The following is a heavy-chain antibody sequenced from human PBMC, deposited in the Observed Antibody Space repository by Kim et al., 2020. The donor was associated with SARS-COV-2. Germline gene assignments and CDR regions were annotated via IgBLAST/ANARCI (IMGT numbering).Heavy chain of an antibody. J-gene: IGHJ4*02. Sequence: YYNPSLKSRVTISVDTSKNQFSLKLSSVTAADTAVYYCARDDTVEGFFDYWGQGTLVTVSS. D-gene: IGHD4-17*01. V-gene: IGHV4-31*02. CDR3: ARDDTVEGFFDY.